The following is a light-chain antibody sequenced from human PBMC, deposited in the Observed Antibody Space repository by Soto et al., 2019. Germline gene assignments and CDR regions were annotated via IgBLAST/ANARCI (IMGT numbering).Light chain of an antibody. CDR1: SSNIGAGYD. Sequence: QSVLTQPPSVSGAPGQMVTISCTGSSSNIGAGYDVHWYQQLPGTAPKLLIYGNSNRPSGVPDRFSGSKSGTSASLAITGLQAEDEADYYCQSYDSSLSGSGVFGTGNKATVL. CDR2: GNS. J-gene: IGLJ1*01. V-gene: IGLV1-40*01. CDR3: QSYDSSLSGSGV.